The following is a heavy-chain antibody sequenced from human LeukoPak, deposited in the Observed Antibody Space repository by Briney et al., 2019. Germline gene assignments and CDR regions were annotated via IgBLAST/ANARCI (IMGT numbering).Heavy chain of an antibody. CDR3: ARGVIMYYDSSGYPPNAFDI. CDR2: IYPGDSDT. D-gene: IGHD3-22*01. V-gene: IGHV5-51*01. CDR1: GYSFTSYW. J-gene: IGHJ3*02. Sequence: GESLKISCKGSGYSFTSYWIGWVRQMPGKGLEWMGIIYPGDSDTRYSPSFQGQVTISADKSISTAYLQWSSLKASDIAMYYCARGVIMYYDSSGYPPNAFDIWGQGTMVTVSS.